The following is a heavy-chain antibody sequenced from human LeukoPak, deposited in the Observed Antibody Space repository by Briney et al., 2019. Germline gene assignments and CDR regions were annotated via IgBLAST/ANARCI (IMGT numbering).Heavy chain of an antibody. V-gene: IGHV3-74*01. J-gene: IGHJ4*02. D-gene: IGHD6-6*01. Sequence: GGSPRLSCAASGFTFRSYWMHWVRLPPGKGLVWVSRIKSDGSSTSYADFVKGRFTISRDNSKNTLYLQMNSLRAEDTALYYCAKGKQYSTNPPFDYWGQGILVTVSS. CDR1: GFTFRSYW. CDR2: IKSDGSST. CDR3: AKGKQYSTNPPFDY.